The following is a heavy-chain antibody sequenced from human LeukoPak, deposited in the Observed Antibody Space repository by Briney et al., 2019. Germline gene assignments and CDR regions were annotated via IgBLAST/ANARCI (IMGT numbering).Heavy chain of an antibody. CDR1: GDSISNYY. Sequence: SETLSLTCTVSGDSISNYYWSWVRQLPGKGLEWIGYISPSGSTNYSPPLKSRVTISQDTSKNQSSLNLNSVTAADTAVYYCARHPRPAIHWYFDLWGRGTLVTVSS. CDR2: ISPSGST. D-gene: IGHD3-3*01. J-gene: IGHJ2*01. V-gene: IGHV4-4*09. CDR3: ARHPRPAIHWYFDL.